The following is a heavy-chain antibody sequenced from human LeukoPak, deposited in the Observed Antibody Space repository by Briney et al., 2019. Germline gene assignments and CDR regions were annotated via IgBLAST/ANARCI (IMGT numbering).Heavy chain of an antibody. Sequence: GGSLRLSCAASGFTFRTYWMHWVRQAPGQGLVWVSRINSDGSNTTYADSVKGRFTVSRDNAMNTLYLQIHSLRAEDTALYFCARGYGADVWGKGTMVTVSS. J-gene: IGHJ6*04. CDR3: ARGYGADV. CDR1: GFTFRTYW. CDR2: INSDGSNT. V-gene: IGHV3-74*01.